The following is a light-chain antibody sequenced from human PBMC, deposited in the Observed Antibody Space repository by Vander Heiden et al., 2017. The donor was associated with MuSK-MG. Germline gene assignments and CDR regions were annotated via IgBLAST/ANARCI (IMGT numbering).Light chain of an antibody. V-gene: IGKV1-9*01. Sequence: DIQLTQSPSFLSASVGDRVTITCRASQGISSYLAWYQQKPGKAPKLLIYAASTLQSGVPSRFSGSGSGTDFTLAISSLQPEDVATYYCQQLNSYPITFGGGTKVEIK. CDR2: AAS. CDR3: QQLNSYPIT. CDR1: QGISSY. J-gene: IGKJ4*01.